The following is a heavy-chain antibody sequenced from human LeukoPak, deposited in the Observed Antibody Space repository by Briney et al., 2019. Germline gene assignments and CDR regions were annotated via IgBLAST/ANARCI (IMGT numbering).Heavy chain of an antibody. CDR3: ARACSSTSCYKTFDI. Sequence: GESLQISCKGSGYSFTSYWIGWVRQMPGKGLEWMGIIYPGDSDTRYSPSFQGQVTISADKSIRTANLQWSSLKAADTAMYSCARACSSTSCYKTFDIWGQGTMVTVSS. V-gene: IGHV5-51*01. D-gene: IGHD2-2*02. CDR1: GYSFTSYW. CDR2: IYPGDSDT. J-gene: IGHJ3*02.